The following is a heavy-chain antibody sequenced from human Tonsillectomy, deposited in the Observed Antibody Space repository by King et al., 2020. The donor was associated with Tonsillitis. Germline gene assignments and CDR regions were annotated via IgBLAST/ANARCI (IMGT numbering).Heavy chain of an antibody. V-gene: IGHV3-15*07. CDR3: NAGAYCGGDCYSKYYFDY. CDR2: IKSKTDGGTT. D-gene: IGHD2-21*02. CDR1: GFTFGNAW. Sequence: VQLVESGGGLVKPGGSLRLSCAASGFTFGNAWMNWVRQAPGKGLEWVGRIKSKTDGGTTDYAAPVKGRFTISRDDSKNTLYLQMNSLKIEDTAVYHCNAGAYCGGDCYSKYYFDYWGQGTLVTVSS. J-gene: IGHJ4*02.